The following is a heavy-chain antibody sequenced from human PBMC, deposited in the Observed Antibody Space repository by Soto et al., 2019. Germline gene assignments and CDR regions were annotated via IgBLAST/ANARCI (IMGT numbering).Heavy chain of an antibody. Sequence: PGESLKISCRGSGYSFTSYWISWVRQMPGKGLEWMGRIDPSDSYTNYSPSFQGHVTISADKSISTAYLKWSSLKASDTAMYYCARYDFDWLLPDYWGQGTLVTVSS. CDR3: ARYDFDWLLPDY. CDR1: GYSFTSYW. J-gene: IGHJ4*02. V-gene: IGHV5-10-1*01. D-gene: IGHD3-9*01. CDR2: IDPSDSYT.